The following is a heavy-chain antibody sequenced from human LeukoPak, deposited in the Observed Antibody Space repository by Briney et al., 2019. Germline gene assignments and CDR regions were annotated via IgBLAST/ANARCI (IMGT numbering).Heavy chain of an antibody. Sequence: SETLSFTCSVSGGSISSYYWSWIRQPAGKGLEWIGRVYSSGSNNYNPSLNSRGTIWVHKSTNQISLMLSSLTAADTAVYYCAREVWSGYFAVDYWGQGTLVTVSS. CDR1: GGSISSYY. V-gene: IGHV4-4*07. CDR3: AREVWSGYFAVDY. D-gene: IGHD3-3*01. J-gene: IGHJ4*02. CDR2: VYSSGSN.